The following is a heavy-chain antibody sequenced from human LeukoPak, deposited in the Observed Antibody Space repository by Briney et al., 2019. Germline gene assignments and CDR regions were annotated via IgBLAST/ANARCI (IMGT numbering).Heavy chain of an antibody. D-gene: IGHD1-1*01. V-gene: IGHV1-18*01. CDR1: GYTFTSYG. CDR2: ISAYNGNT. J-gene: IGHJ4*02. CDR3: AKDLRPDGINDFDH. Sequence: GASVKVSCKASGYTFTSYGISWVRQAPGQGLEWMGWISAYNGNTNYAQKLQGRVTMTTDTSTSTAYMELRSLRSDDTAVYYCAKDLRPDGINDFDHWGQGTLVTVSS.